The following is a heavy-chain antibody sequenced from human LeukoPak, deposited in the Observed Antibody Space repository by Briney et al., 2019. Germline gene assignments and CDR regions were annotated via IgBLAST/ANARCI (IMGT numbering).Heavy chain of an antibody. CDR1: GGSISSYY. V-gene: IGHV4-59*12. J-gene: IGHJ4*02. Sequence: SETLSLTCTVSGGSISSYYWSWIRQPPGKGLEWIGYIYYSGSTNYNPSLKSRVTISVDTSKNQFSLKLSSVTAADTAVYYCASFYYGSGSYWGQGTLVTVSS. CDR2: IYYSGST. CDR3: ASFYYGSGSY. D-gene: IGHD3-10*01.